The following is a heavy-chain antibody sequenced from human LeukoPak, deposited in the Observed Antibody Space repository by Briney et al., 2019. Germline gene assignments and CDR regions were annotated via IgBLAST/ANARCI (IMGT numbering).Heavy chain of an antibody. CDR3: ASNGYYCIDV. V-gene: IGHV4-59*08. CDR1: GGSISSYY. J-gene: IGHJ6*03. Sequence: SETLSLTCTVSGGSISSYYWSWIRQPPGKGLEWIGYIYDSGSTNYNPSLKSRVTISVDTSKNQFSLKLSSVTAADTAVYYCASNGYYCIDVWGKGTTVTVSS. D-gene: IGHD2-8*01. CDR2: IYDSGST.